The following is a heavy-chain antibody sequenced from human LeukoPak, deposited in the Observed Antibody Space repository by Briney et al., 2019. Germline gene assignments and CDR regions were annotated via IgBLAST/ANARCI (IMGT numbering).Heavy chain of an antibody. CDR2: INPITGGT. J-gene: IGHJ4*02. CDR1: GYTFTSYD. Sequence: GASVKVSCRASGYTFTSYDINWVRQATGQGLDWMGWINPITGGTKYAQKFQGRVTMTRDTSIGTAYMELSTVTSDDTAVYFCARVHATGYFSLDLGYWGQGTLVTVSS. D-gene: IGHD3-9*01. CDR3: ARVHATGYFSLDLGY. V-gene: IGHV1-2*02.